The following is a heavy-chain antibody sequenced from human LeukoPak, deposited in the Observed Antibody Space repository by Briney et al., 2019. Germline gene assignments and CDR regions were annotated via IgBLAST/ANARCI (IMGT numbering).Heavy chain of an antibody. CDR3: ARNYYYDSTRLHYFDY. CDR1: GFTFNNYW. V-gene: IGHV3-7*04. Sequence: GGSLTLSYAASGFTFNNYWINWVRQAPGKGLEWVANIEEEGSQKYYVDSVKGRFTISRDNSKNTLYLQMNSLRAEDTAVYYCARNYYYDSTRLHYFDYWGQGTLVTVSS. D-gene: IGHD3-22*01. J-gene: IGHJ4*02. CDR2: IEEEGSQK.